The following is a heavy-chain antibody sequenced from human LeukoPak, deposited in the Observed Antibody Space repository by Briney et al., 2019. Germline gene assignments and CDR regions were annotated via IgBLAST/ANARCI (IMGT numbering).Heavy chain of an antibody. V-gene: IGHV3-48*03. D-gene: IGHD1-26*01. J-gene: IGHJ4*02. CDR3: ATPRGSGSYLAFDY. CDR2: ISSSGSTI. Sequence: GGSLRLSCAASGFTFSSYEMNWVRQAPGKGLEWVSYISSSGSTIYYADSVKGRFTISRDNAKNSLYLQMNSLRAEDTAVYYCATPRGSGSYLAFDYWGQGTLVTVSS. CDR1: GFTFSSYE.